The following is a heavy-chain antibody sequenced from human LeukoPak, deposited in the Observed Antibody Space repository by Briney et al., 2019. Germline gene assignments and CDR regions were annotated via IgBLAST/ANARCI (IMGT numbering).Heavy chain of an antibody. CDR3: ARQRADYFYHYLDV. Sequence: SETLSLTCTVSGGSISSSCYDWDWIREPEGKGLEWIGNVDYGGNTFYNSSLESRVTISVDMSKTQFSLKLTSLTAADTAVYYCARQRADYFYHYLDVWGKGTSVTVSS. CDR2: VDYGGNT. V-gene: IGHV4-39*01. J-gene: IGHJ6*03. CDR1: GGSISSSCYD.